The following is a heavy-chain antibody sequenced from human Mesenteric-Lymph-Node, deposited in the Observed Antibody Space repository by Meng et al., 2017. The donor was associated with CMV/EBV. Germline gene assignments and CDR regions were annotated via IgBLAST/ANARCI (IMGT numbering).Heavy chain of an antibody. D-gene: IGHD3-3*01. Sequence: SLKISCAASGFTFNDYAMHWVRQAPGKGLEWVSSISWNSGRIGYADSVKGRFTISRDNAKNSLHLQMNDLRTEDTALYYCAKDGQRFLEWLDGFDMWGQGTMVTVSS. CDR1: GFTFNDYA. CDR2: ISWNSGRI. CDR3: AKDGQRFLEWLDGFDM. J-gene: IGHJ3*02. V-gene: IGHV3-9*01.